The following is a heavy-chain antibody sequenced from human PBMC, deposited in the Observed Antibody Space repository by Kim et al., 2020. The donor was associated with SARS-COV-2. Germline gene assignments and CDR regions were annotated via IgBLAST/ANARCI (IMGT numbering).Heavy chain of an antibody. CDR2: ISSSSSYT. D-gene: IGHD2-15*01. CDR3: ARDPLYNVVVAATPSYFDY. J-gene: IGHJ4*02. V-gene: IGHV3-11*05. CDR1: GFTFSDYY. Sequence: GGSLRLSCAASGFTFSDYYMSWIRQAPGKGLEWVSYISSSSSYTNYADSVKGRFTISRDNAKNSLYLQMNSLRAEDTAVYYCARDPLYNVVVAATPSYFDYWGQGTLVTVSS.